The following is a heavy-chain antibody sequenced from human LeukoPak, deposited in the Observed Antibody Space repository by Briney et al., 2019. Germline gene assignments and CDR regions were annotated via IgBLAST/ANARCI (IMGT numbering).Heavy chain of an antibody. D-gene: IGHD4-17*01. Sequence: GGSLRLSCAASGFTFSSYAMHWVRQAPGKGLEWVAVIWYDGSNKYYADSVKGRFTISRDNSKNTLYLQMNSLRAEDTAVYYCTRDDYGDYRLGDAFDIWGQGTMVTVSS. CDR3: TRDDYGDYRLGDAFDI. CDR2: IWYDGSNK. V-gene: IGHV3-33*08. CDR1: GFTFSSYA. J-gene: IGHJ3*02.